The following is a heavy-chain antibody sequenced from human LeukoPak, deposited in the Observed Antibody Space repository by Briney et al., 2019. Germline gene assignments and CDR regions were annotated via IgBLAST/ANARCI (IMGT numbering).Heavy chain of an antibody. CDR3: ARGGSYLSAFDI. V-gene: IGHV3-21*04. J-gene: IGHJ3*02. CDR1: GFTFSSYN. CDR2: ISSSSSYI. Sequence: PGGSLRLSCAASGFTFSSYNMNWVRQAPGKGLEWVSSISSSSSYIYYADSVKGRFTISRDNSKNTLYLQMNSLRAEDTAVYYCARGGSYLSAFDIWGQGTMVTVSS. D-gene: IGHD1-26*01.